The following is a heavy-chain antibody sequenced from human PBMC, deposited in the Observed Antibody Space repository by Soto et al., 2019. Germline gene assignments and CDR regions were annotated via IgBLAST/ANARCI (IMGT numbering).Heavy chain of an antibody. V-gene: IGHV3-23*01. J-gene: IGHJ3*02. CDR2: ISGSGGST. CDR1: GFTFSSYA. Sequence: GGSLRLSCAASGFTFSSYAMSWVRQAPGKGLEWVSAISGSGGSTYYADSVKGRFTNSRDNSKNTLYLQMNSLRAEDTAVYYCAKVGCSGGSCYLADAFDIWGQGTMVTVAS. CDR3: AKVGCSGGSCYLADAFDI. D-gene: IGHD2-15*01.